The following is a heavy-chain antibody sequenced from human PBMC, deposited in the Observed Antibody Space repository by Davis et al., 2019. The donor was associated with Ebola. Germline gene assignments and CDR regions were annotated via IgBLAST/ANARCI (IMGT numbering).Heavy chain of an antibody. D-gene: IGHD3-10*01. J-gene: IGHJ4*02. CDR2: IGTAGDT. CDR3: ARASHFYYGSGSFDY. V-gene: IGHV3-13*01. Sequence: GESLKISCAASGFTFSSYDMHWVRQATGKGLEWVSAIGTAGDTYYPGSVKGRFTISRENAKNSLYLQMNSLRAGDTAVYYCARASHFYYGSGSFDYWGQGTLVIVSS. CDR1: GFTFSSYD.